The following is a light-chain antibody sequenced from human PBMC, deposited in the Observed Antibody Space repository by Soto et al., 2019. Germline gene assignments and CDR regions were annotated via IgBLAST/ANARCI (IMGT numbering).Light chain of an antibody. V-gene: IGLV1-47*01. CDR1: SSNIGSNY. Sequence: QSVLTQPPSASGTPGQRVTISCSGSSSNIGSNYVYWYQQLPGTAPKLLIYRNNQRPSGVPDRFSGSKSGTSASLAISGLRSEDEADYHCAAWDDSLHVVFGGGTKLTVL. J-gene: IGLJ2*01. CDR3: AAWDDSLHVV. CDR2: RNN.